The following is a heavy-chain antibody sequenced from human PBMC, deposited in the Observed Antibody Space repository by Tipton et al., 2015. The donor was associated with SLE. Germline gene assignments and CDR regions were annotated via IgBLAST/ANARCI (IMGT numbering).Heavy chain of an antibody. CDR3: ARHIGIGLGFCSSTSCHAFDI. CDR1: GGTFSSYT. D-gene: IGHD2-2*01. V-gene: IGHV1-46*01. J-gene: IGHJ3*02. Sequence: QLVQSGAEVKKPGSSVKVSCKASGGTFSSYTISWVRQAPGQGLEWMGIINPSGGSTSYAQKFQGRVTMTRDTSTSTVYMELSSLRSEDTAVYYCARHIGIGLGFCSSTSCHAFDIWGQGTMVTVSS. CDR2: INPSGGST.